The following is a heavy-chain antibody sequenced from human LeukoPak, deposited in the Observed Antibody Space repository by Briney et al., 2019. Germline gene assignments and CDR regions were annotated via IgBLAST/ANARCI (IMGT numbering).Heavy chain of an antibody. D-gene: IGHD3-10*01. Sequence: GSLRLSCAASGFTFSSHWMHWVRQAPGKGLVWVSRINGDGSSAIYADSVKGRFTISRDNAKNTLYLQMNSLRAEDTAVYYCARRGNYYGSGSRNWGFDYWGQGTLVTVSS. CDR2: INGDGSSA. J-gene: IGHJ4*02. CDR3: ARRGNYYGSGSRNWGFDY. V-gene: IGHV3-74*01. CDR1: GFTFSSHW.